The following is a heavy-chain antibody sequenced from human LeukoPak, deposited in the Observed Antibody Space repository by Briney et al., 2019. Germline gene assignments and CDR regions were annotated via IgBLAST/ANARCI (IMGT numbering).Heavy chain of an antibody. V-gene: IGHV4-30-4*08. J-gene: IGHJ4*02. Sequence: PSQTLSLTCTVSGGSISSGAYYWSWLRQPQGKSLEWIVYIYYSGSSYYNPYLRSRVTISVDTSKNQFSLKLSSVTAADTAVYYCSRGLDPGGNWGTFDCWGQGTLVTVSS. CDR2: IYYSGSS. CDR3: SRGLDPGGNWGTFDC. CDR1: GGSISSGAYY. D-gene: IGHD7-27*01.